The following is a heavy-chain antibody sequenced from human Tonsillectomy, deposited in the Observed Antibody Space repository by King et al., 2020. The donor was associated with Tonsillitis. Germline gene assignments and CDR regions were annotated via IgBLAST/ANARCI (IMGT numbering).Heavy chain of an antibody. CDR3: AKIGTAYGAFDI. D-gene: IGHD3-10*01. V-gene: IGHV1-2*02. CDR2: ISPNSGGT. CDR1: GYTFTGYH. J-gene: IGHJ3*02. Sequence: QLVQSGAEVKKPGASVKVSCKASGYTFTGYHMHWVRQARGQGLEWMGWISPNSGGTNYAQMFQGMVTMTRDTSITTAYMELSGLRSDDTAVYYCAKIGTAYGAFDIWGQGTMVTVSS.